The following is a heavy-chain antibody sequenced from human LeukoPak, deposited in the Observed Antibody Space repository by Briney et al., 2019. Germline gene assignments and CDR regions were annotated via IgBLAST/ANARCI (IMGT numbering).Heavy chain of an antibody. V-gene: IGHV3-30*02. Sequence: GRSLRLSCAASGFTFSSYGMHWVRQAPGKGLEWVAFIRYDGSNKYYADSVKGRFTISRDNSKNTLYLQMNSLIAEDTAVYYCAKDWHRTFDYWGQGTLVTVSS. CDR1: GFTFSSYG. J-gene: IGHJ4*02. CDR2: IRYDGSNK. CDR3: AKDWHRTFDY. D-gene: IGHD1-14*01.